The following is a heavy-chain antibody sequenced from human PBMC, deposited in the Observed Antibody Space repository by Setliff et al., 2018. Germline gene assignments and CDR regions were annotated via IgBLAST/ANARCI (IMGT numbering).Heavy chain of an antibody. Sequence: PSETLSLTCTVSGGSISSSYYYWGWIRQPPGKGLEWIGSFYHSGSTYYNPSLKGRVTISVDTSKNHFSLKLSSVTAADAAVYYCASNILTGPYDAFDIWGRGTMVTVSS. D-gene: IGHD3-9*01. CDR2: FYHSGST. CDR1: GGSISSSYYY. J-gene: IGHJ3*02. CDR3: ASNILTGPYDAFDI. V-gene: IGHV4-39*07.